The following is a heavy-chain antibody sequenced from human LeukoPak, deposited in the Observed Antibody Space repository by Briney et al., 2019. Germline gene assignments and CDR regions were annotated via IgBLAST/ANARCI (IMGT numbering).Heavy chain of an antibody. CDR3: ARVAYHPSGTYINWFDP. Sequence: SQTLSLTCTVSGGSISSGGYYWSWIRQHPGKGLEWIGHIAESGSTYYSPSLKSRVTISVDTSKNQFSLKLSSVTAADTAVYYCARVAYHPSGTYINWFDPWGQGTQVTVSS. V-gene: IGHV4-31*03. J-gene: IGHJ5*02. CDR1: GGSISSGGYY. CDR2: IAESGST. D-gene: IGHD3-10*01.